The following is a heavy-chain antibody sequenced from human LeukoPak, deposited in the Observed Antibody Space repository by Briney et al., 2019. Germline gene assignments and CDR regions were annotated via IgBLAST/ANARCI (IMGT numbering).Heavy chain of an antibody. J-gene: IGHJ4*02. CDR1: GGSISSGSYY. CDR2: IYTSGST. V-gene: IGHV4-61*02. D-gene: IGHD3-3*01. CDR3: ARELYDFWSGYYLNY. Sequence: PSQTLSLTCTVSGGSISSGSYYWSWIRQPAGKGLEWIGRIYTSGSTNYNPSLKSRVTLSVDTSKNQFSLKLRSVTAADTAVYYCARELYDFWSGYYLNYWGQGTLVTVSS.